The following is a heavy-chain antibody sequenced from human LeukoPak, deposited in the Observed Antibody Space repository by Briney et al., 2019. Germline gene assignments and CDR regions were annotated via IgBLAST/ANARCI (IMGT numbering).Heavy chain of an antibody. CDR3: ARDRPVAGANWFDP. Sequence: SETLSLTCAVYGGSFSGYSWSWIRQPSGKGLEWIGEINHSGTTNYNPSLRSRVTISLDTSKNQFSLKLSSVTAADTAVYYCARDRPVAGANWFDPWGQGALVTVSS. CDR1: GGSFSGYS. D-gene: IGHD6-13*01. CDR2: INHSGTT. J-gene: IGHJ5*02. V-gene: IGHV4-34*01.